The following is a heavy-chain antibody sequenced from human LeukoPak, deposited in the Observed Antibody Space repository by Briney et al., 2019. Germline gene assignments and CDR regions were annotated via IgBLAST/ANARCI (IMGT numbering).Heavy chain of an antibody. Sequence: SETLSLTCAVYGGSFSGYYWSWIRQPPGEGLEWIGEINHSGSTNYNPSLKSRVTISVDTSKNQFSLKLSSVTAADTAVYYCARVQVFLEWFPFDYWGQGTLVTVSS. CDR1: GGSFSGYY. V-gene: IGHV4-34*01. CDR3: ARVQVFLEWFPFDY. J-gene: IGHJ4*02. D-gene: IGHD3-3*01. CDR2: INHSGST.